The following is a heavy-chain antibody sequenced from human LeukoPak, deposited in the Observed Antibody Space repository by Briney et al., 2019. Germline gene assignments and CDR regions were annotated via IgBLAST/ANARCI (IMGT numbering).Heavy chain of an antibody. Sequence: GGSLRLSCAASGFTFSNYSMSWVRQAPGKGLEWVSTISGAGGTTYYADSVKGRFTISRDNSKNTLFLQFNSLRADDTAVYYCAKGRGTTVTAAANYWGQGTLVTVSS. J-gene: IGHJ4*02. CDR3: AKGRGTTVTAAANY. V-gene: IGHV3-23*01. CDR1: GFTFSNYS. D-gene: IGHD4-17*01. CDR2: ISGAGGTT.